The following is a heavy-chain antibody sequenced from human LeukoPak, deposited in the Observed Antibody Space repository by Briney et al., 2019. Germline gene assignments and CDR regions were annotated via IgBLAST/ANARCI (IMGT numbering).Heavy chain of an antibody. CDR1: GGSFSGYY. Sequence: SETLSLTCAVYGGSFSGYYWSWIRQPPGKGLEWIGEINHSGSTNYNPSLKRRVTISVHTSKTQFSRKLSSVTAADTAVYYCARGSGPMDVWGKGTTVTVSS. J-gene: IGHJ6*04. CDR3: ARGSGPMDV. V-gene: IGHV4-34*01. CDR2: INHSGST.